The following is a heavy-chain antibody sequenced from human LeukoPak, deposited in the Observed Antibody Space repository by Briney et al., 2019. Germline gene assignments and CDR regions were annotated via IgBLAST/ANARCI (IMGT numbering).Heavy chain of an antibody. CDR1: GGSISSGGYY. Sequence: SQTLSLTCTVSGGSISSGGYYWSWIRQPPGKGLEWIGYIYHSGSTYYNPSLKSRVTISVDRSKNQFSLKLSSVTAADTAVYYCAGVLRRGGYDSFDYWGQGTLVTVSS. D-gene: IGHD5-12*01. CDR3: AGVLRRGGYDSFDY. J-gene: IGHJ4*02. CDR2: IYHSGST. V-gene: IGHV4-30-2*01.